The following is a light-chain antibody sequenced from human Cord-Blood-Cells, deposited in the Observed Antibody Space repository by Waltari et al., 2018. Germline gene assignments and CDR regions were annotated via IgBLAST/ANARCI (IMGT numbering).Light chain of an antibody. V-gene: IGKV1-6*01. J-gene: IGKJ2*01. CDR1: HGIRND. CDR2: AAS. Sequence: AIQMTQSPSSLSASVGDQVTITCRASHGIRNDLGWYRQKPGKAPKILIYAASSLQSGVPSRFSGSGSGTDFTLTISSLQPEDFATYYCLQDYNYPYTFGQGTKLEIK. CDR3: LQDYNYPYT.